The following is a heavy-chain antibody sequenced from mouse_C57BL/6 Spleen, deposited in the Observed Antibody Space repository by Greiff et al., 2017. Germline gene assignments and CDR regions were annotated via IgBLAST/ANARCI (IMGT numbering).Heavy chain of an antibody. Sequence: EVKLVESGEGLVKPGGSLKLSCAASGFTFSSYAMSWVRQTPEKRLEWVAYISSGGDYIYYADTVKGRFTISRDNARNTLYLQMSSLKSEDTAMYYWTREDGFYWYFDVWGTGTTVTVSS. D-gene: IGHD1-1*01. J-gene: IGHJ1*03. CDR2: ISSGGDYI. CDR1: GFTFSSYA. CDR3: TREDGFYWYFDV. V-gene: IGHV5-9-1*02.